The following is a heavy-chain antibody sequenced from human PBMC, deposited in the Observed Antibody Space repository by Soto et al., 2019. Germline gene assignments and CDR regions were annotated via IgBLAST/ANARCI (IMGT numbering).Heavy chain of an antibody. J-gene: IGHJ4*02. D-gene: IGHD7-27*01. CDR3: ARTVLPVGNLAAFDH. CDR2: IYNNGNT. CDR1: GGSVSSVKYF. Sequence: SETLSLTCNVSGGSVSSVKYFWSWIRQPPGKGLGWIAYIYNNGNTNYNPSLKSRATISVDTSKNQCSLKLTSVTAADSAVYFCARTVLPVGNLAAFDHWGQGVLVTVSS. V-gene: IGHV4-61*01.